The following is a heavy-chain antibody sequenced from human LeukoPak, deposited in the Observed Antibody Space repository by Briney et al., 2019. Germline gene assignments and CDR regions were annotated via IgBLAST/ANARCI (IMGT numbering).Heavy chain of an antibody. CDR2: MNPNSGNT. J-gene: IGHJ4*02. Sequence: ASVKVSCKASGYTFTSYDINWVRQATGQGLEWMGWMNPNSGNTGYAQKFQGRVTITRNTSISTAYMELSSLRSEDTAVYYCASSGLRFLEWLLPSGYWGQGTLVTVSS. V-gene: IGHV1-8*03. D-gene: IGHD3-3*01. CDR3: ASSGLRFLEWLLPSGY. CDR1: GYTFTSYD.